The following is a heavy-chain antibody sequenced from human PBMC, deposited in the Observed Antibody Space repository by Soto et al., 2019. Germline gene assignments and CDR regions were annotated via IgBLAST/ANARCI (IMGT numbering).Heavy chain of an antibody. V-gene: IGHV3-21*04. CDR3: ATPAYSGSYFGYFDY. CDR1: GFTFSSYS. CDR2: ISSSGAYI. D-gene: IGHD1-26*01. Sequence: PGGSLRLSCAASGFTFSSYSMNWVRQAPGKGLEWVSSISSSGAYIYYADSVKGRFTISRDNAKNSLYLQMNSLRAEDTAVYYCATPAYSGSYFGYFDYWGQGTLVTVSS. J-gene: IGHJ4*02.